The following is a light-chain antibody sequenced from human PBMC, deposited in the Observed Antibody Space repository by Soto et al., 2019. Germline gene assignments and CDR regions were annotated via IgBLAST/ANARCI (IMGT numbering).Light chain of an antibody. CDR1: SSDVGVYNY. V-gene: IGLV2-14*01. J-gene: IGLJ3*02. CDR3: SSYTTSSTWV. CDR2: EVS. Sequence: QSVLTQPASVSGSPGQSITISCTGTSSDVGVYNYVSWYQQHPGKAPKLMIYEVSNRPSGVSNRFSGSKSGNTASLTISGLQAEDEADYYCSSYTTSSTWVFGGGTKRTVL.